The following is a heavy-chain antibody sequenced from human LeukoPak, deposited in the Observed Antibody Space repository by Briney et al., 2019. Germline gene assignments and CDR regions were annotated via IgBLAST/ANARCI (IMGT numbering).Heavy chain of an antibody. CDR3: AKDRTHSYDSSGYLDY. CDR2: ISWNSGSI. V-gene: IGHV3-9*01. CDR1: GFTFDDYA. D-gene: IGHD3-22*01. J-gene: IGHJ4*02. Sequence: GGSLRLSCAASGFTFDDYAMHWVRQAPGKGLEWVSGISWNSGSIGYADSVKGRFTISRGNAKSSLYLQMNSLRAEDTALYYCAKDRTHSYDSSGYLDYWGQGTLVTVSS.